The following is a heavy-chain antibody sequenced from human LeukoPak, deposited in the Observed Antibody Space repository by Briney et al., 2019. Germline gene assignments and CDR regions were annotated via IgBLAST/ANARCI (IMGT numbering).Heavy chain of an antibody. CDR2: IYDSGST. J-gene: IGHJ4*02. D-gene: IGHD4-17*01. CDR3: ARYTVTTSYFDY. Sequence: PSQTLSLTCTVSGGSISSGDYYWSWIRQPPGKGLEWTGYIYDSGSTYYNPSLKSRVTISIDTSKNQFSLKLSSVTAADSAVYYCARYTVTTSYFDYWGQGTLVTVSS. V-gene: IGHV4-30-4*01. CDR1: GGSISSGDYY.